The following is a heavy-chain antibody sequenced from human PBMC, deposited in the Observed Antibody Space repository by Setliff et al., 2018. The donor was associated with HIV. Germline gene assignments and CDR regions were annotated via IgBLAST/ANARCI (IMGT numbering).Heavy chain of an antibody. D-gene: IGHD3-16*01. J-gene: IGHJ6*02. CDR1: GYTFTSYY. CDR3: ARGWGGQDSYYYSMDV. V-gene: IGHV1-46*01. CDR2: INPGGGST. Sequence: ASVKVSCKASGYTFTSYYMHWVRQAPGQGLEWMGVINPGGGSTTYAQKFQGRVTMTRDTSTSTVYMELSSLRSQDTAMYYCARGWGGQDSYYYSMDVWGQGTTVTVSS.